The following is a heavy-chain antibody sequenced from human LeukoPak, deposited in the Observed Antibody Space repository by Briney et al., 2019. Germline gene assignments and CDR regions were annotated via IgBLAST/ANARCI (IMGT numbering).Heavy chain of an antibody. D-gene: IGHD2-21*02. J-gene: IGHJ4*02. Sequence: GGSLRLSCAASGFTFSTYAMSWVRQAPGKGLEWVPSISGGSGGSTYYADSVKGRFTISRDSSKNTLYLQMNSLRAEDTAVYYCAKGEAYCGGDCYPDWGQGTLVTVSS. CDR2: ISGGSGGST. CDR1: GFTFSTYA. V-gene: IGHV3-23*01. CDR3: AKGEAYCGGDCYPD.